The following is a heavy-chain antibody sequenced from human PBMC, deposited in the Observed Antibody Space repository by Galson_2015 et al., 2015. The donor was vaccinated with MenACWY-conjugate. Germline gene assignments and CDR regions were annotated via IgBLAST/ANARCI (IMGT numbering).Heavy chain of an antibody. CDR3: ARGIFRDGMDV. D-gene: IGHD3-3*01. CDR2: IIPILGIA. J-gene: IGHJ6*02. CDR1: GGTFSSYT. V-gene: IGHV1-69*02. Sequence: SCKASGGTFSSYTLSWVRQAPGQGLEWMGRIIPILGIANYAQKFQGRVTITADKFTSTAYMELSSLRSEDTAVYYCARGIFRDGMDVWGQGATVTVSS.